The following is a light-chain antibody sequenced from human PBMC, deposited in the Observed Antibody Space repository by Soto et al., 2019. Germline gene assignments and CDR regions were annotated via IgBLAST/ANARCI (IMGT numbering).Light chain of an antibody. J-gene: IGKJ2*01. CDR1: QSVSSY. V-gene: IGKV3-11*01. Sequence: EIVLTQSPATLSLSPGERATLSCRASQSVSSYLAWYQHKPGQAPSLLIYGASNRATGIPARFSGSGSWADFTLTISSLEPEYFSVYVCQHRLSWPPTFGQGTKLEIK. CDR2: GAS. CDR3: QHRLSWPPT.